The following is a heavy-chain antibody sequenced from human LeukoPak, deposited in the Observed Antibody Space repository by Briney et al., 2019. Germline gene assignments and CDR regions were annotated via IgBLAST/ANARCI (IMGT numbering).Heavy chain of an antibody. J-gene: IGHJ4*02. V-gene: IGHV1-69*05. CDR1: GGTFSSYA. Sequence: ASVKVSCKASGGTFSSYAISWVRQAPGQGLEWMGGIIPIFGTANYAQKFQGRVTITTDESTSTAYMELSSLRSEDTGVYYCACPRSGYYTGFDYWGQGTLVTVSS. CDR2: IIPIFGTA. D-gene: IGHD3-3*01. CDR3: ACPRSGYYTGFDY.